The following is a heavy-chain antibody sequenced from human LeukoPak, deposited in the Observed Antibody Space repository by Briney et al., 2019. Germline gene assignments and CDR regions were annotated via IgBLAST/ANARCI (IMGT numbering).Heavy chain of an antibody. D-gene: IGHD3-10*01. CDR1: GFTFSSCW. CDR3: ARDNSGSYSFVDY. CDR2: IKQDGSEK. V-gene: IGHV3-7*01. Sequence: SGGSLRLSCAASGFTFSSCWMSWVRQAPGKGLEWVANIKQDGSEKYYVDSVKGRFTISRDNSKNTLYLQMNSLRAEDTAVFYCARDNSGSYSFVDYWGQGTLVTVSS. J-gene: IGHJ4*02.